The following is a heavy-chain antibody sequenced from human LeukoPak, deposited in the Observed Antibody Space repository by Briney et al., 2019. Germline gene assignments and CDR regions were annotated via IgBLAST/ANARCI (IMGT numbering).Heavy chain of an antibody. CDR2: ISSSSSYI. CDR1: GFTFSDYY. CDR3: ARDTIVGATGYYYGMDV. D-gene: IGHD1-26*01. V-gene: IGHV3-11*06. J-gene: IGHJ6*02. Sequence: PGGSLRLSCAASGFTFSDYYMTWIRQAPGKGLEWVSHISSSSSYIYYADSVKGRFTISRDNAKNSLYLQMNSLRAEDTAVYYCARDTIVGATGYYYGMDVWGQGTTVTVSS.